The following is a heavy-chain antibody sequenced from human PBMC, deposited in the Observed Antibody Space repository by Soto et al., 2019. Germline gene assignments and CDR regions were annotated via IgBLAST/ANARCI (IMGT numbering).Heavy chain of an antibody. CDR3: ATSTGWPGFDF. D-gene: IGHD2-8*02. V-gene: IGHV4-59*08. J-gene: IGHJ4*02. CDR2: ISYSGST. Sequence: SETLSLTCTVSGGSISTYYWSWIRQPPGKGLEWIGYISYSGSTNYNPSLRSRVTISLDTSKNQFSLKLSSVTAADTAVYYCATSTGWPGFDFWGQGTLVTVSS. CDR1: GGSISTYY.